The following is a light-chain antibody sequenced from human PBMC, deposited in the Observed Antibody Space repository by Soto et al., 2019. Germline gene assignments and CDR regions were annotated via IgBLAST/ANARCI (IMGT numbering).Light chain of an antibody. CDR3: QQYNNWPPLT. Sequence: EIVMTQSPATLSVSPGERATLSCRASQSVSSNVAWYQQKPGQAPRLLIYGASTRANGIPARFSGSGSGTEFTLTISSLQSGDFAVYYCQQYNNWPPLTFGGGTKVEIK. J-gene: IGKJ4*01. CDR2: GAS. V-gene: IGKV3-15*01. CDR1: QSVSSN.